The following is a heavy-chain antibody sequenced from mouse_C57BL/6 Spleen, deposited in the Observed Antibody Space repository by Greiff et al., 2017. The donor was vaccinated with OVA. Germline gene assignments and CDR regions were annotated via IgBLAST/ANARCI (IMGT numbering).Heavy chain of an antibody. CDR1: GYSITSGYY. CDR3: AREGYDYDERAWFAY. D-gene: IGHD2-4*01. V-gene: IGHV3-6*01. Sequence: EVQVVESGPGLVKPSQSLSLTCSVTGYSITSGYYWNWIRQFPGNKLEWMGYISYDGSNNYNPSLKNRISITRDTSKNQFFLKLNSVTTEDTATYYCAREGYDYDERAWFAYWGQGTLVTVSA. CDR2: ISYDGSN. J-gene: IGHJ3*01.